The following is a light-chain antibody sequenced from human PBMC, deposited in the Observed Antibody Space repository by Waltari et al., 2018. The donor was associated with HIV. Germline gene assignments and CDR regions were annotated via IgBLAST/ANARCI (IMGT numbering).Light chain of an antibody. CDR3: MIWHGNIWV. CDR1: SGINVGTHR. J-gene: IGLJ3*02. V-gene: IGLV5-45*03. Sequence: QAVLTQPSSLSASPGASASLTCTLRSGINVGTHRIYWYQQKPGSPPRYLLRYKSDSDKQLASGVPSRFSGSTDVPANAGSLVISGLQSEDEADYYCMIWHGNIWVFGGGTKLTVL. CDR2: YKSDSDK.